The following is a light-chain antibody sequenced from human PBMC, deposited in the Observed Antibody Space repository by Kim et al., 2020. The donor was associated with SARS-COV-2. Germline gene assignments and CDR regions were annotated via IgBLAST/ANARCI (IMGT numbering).Light chain of an antibody. V-gene: IGKV3-15*01. Sequence: SPGERASLSCRASQSVDNSVAWYQKKPGQAPRLRLYGASTRATGIPARFSGSGSGTEFTLTISSLQSEDVAVYYCQQFYNWPPITFGQGTRLEIK. CDR1: QSVDNS. CDR3: QQFYNWPPIT. CDR2: GAS. J-gene: IGKJ5*01.